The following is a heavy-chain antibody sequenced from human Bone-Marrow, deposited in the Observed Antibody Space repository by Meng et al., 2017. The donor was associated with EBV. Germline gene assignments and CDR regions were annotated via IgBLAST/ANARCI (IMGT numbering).Heavy chain of an antibody. CDR3: ASESGRGFTPDY. D-gene: IGHD3-10*01. J-gene: IGHJ4*02. V-gene: IGHV1-69*01. Sequence: GKLLQSGAEVKRPGSSVKVSCRTAGGTFRSDAVSWVRQAPGQGLEWMGGLIPMVGAPHYAQKFQGRVTIIADESTSTHSMELNSLRSEDTAMYYCASESGRGFTPDYWGQGTLVTVSS. CDR2: LIPMVGAP. CDR1: GGTFRSDA.